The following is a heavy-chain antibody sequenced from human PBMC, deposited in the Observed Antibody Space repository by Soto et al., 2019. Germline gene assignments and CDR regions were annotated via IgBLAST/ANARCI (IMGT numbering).Heavy chain of an antibody. J-gene: IGHJ6*03. CDR3: AREGSSITIFGVVITGYMDV. D-gene: IGHD3-3*01. V-gene: IGHV1-2*04. Sequence: ASAKVSCKASGYTFTGYYMHWVRQAPGQGLEWMGWINPNSGGTNYAQKFQGWVTMTRDTSISTAYMELSRLRSDDTAVYYCAREGSSITIFGVVITGYMDVWGKGTTVTVSS. CDR2: INPNSGGT. CDR1: GYTFTGYY.